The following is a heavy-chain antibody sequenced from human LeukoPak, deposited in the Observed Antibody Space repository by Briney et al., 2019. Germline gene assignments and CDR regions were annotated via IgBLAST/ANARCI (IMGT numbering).Heavy chain of an antibody. CDR2: TYYRSKWYI. CDR1: GDSVSSNSAG. CDR3: ARGGLVRGITHWFDP. V-gene: IGHV6-1*01. Sequence: SQTLSLTCAISGDSVSSNSAGWNWIRQSPSRGLEWLGRTYYRSKWYIDYAVSVQSRITINPDTSKNQFSLQLNSVTPEDTAVYYCARGGLVRGITHWFDPWGREPWSPSPQ. J-gene: IGHJ5*02. D-gene: IGHD3-10*01.